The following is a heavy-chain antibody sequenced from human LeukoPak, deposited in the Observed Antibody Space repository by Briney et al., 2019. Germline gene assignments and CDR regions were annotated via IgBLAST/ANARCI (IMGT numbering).Heavy chain of an antibody. CDR3: ARGGDDSSGYSDFDY. J-gene: IGHJ4*02. Sequence: SETLSLTCTVSGGSISSYYWSWIRQPPGKGLEWIGYIYYSGSTNYNPSLKSRVTISVDTSKNQFPLKLSSVTAADTAVYYCARGGDDSSGYSDFDYWGQGTLVTVSS. D-gene: IGHD3-22*01. V-gene: IGHV4-59*01. CDR2: IYYSGST. CDR1: GGSISSYY.